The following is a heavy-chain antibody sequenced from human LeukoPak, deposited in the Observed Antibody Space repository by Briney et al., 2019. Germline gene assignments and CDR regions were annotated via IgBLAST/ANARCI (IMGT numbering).Heavy chain of an antibody. J-gene: IGHJ5*02. CDR3: ARINLVVTAVWFDP. CDR2: IYYSGST. CDR1: GGSISSYH. D-gene: IGHD2-21*02. Sequence: SETLSLTCIVSGGSISSYHWSWIRQPPGKGLEWIGYIYYSGSTNYNPSLKSRVTISVDTSKNQFSLKLSSVTAADTAVYYCARINLVVTAVWFDPWGQGTLVTVSS. V-gene: IGHV4-59*01.